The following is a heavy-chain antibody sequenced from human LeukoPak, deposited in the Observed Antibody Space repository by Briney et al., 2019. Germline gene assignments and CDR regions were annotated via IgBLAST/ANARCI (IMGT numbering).Heavy chain of an antibody. J-gene: IGHJ4*02. Sequence: QSGGSLGLSCAASGFTFDDYAMHWVRQAPGKGLEWVSGISWNSGSINYADSVKGRFTISRDNAMNSLYLQMNSLRAEDTAFYYCAKDRGVGARGRFDYWGQGTLVTASS. D-gene: IGHD1-26*01. CDR1: GFTFDDYA. V-gene: IGHV3-9*01. CDR2: ISWNSGSI. CDR3: AKDRGVGARGRFDY.